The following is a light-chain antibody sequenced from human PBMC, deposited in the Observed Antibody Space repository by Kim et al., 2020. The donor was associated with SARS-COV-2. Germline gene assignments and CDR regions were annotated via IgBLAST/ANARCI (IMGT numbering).Light chain of an antibody. Sequence: PGERATLSCRASQSVSRSYLAWYQQKPGQAPRLLIYGASSRATGIPDRFSGGGSGTDFTLTISRLEPEDFAVYYCQQYGSSPPLYTFGQGTKLEI. CDR1: QSVSRSY. V-gene: IGKV3-20*01. CDR2: GAS. J-gene: IGKJ2*01. CDR3: QQYGSSPPLYT.